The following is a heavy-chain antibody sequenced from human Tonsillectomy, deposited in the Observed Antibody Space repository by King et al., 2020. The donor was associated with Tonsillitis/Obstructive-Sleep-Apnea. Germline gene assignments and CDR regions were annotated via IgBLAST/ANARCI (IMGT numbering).Heavy chain of an antibody. Sequence: VQLVESGAEVKKPGESLKISCKGSGYSFSSYWIDWVRQMPGKGLEWMGTIDPSDSYTNYSPSFQGHVTISTDKSISTAFLQWASLKASDTAMYYCAGRYFNGNYYYYMDVWGKGTTVTVSS. CDR3: AGRYFNGNYYYYMDV. CDR2: IDPSDSYT. CDR1: GYSFSSYW. D-gene: IGHD3-9*01. V-gene: IGHV5-10-1*01. J-gene: IGHJ6*03.